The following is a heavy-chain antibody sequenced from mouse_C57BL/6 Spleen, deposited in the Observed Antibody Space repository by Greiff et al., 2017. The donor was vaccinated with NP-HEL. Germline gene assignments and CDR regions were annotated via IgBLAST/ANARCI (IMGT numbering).Heavy chain of an antibody. Sequence: EVKLVESGGDLVKPGGSLKLSCAASGFTFSSYGMSWVRQTPDKRLEWVATISSGGSYTYYPDSVKGRFTISRDNAKNTLYLQMSSLKSEDTAMYYGARHDGYYVRYAMDYWGQGTSVTVSS. CDR2: ISSGGSYT. V-gene: IGHV5-6*02. CDR1: GFTFSSYG. J-gene: IGHJ4*01. D-gene: IGHD2-3*01. CDR3: ARHDGYYVRYAMDY.